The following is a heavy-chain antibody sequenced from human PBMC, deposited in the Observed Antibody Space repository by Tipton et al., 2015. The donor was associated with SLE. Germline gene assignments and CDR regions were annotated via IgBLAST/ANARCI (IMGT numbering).Heavy chain of an antibody. V-gene: IGHV3-48*03. J-gene: IGHJ5*02. CDR3: VRNGGDDFWSGYSWFVP. D-gene: IGHD3-3*01. CDR2: ISSSGNTI. CDR1: GFTFSGYE. Sequence: SLRLYCAASGFTFSGYEMNWVRQAPGRGLEWISYISSSGNTIYYADSVKGRFTVSRDNAQIMLYLQMNSLRVEDTAVYYCVRNGGDDFWSGYSWFVPWGQGTLVTVSS.